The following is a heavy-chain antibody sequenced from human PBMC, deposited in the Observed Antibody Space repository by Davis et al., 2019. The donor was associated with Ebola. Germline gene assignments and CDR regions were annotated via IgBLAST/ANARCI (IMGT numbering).Heavy chain of an antibody. V-gene: IGHV1-18*01. Sequence: ASVKVSCKASGYTFTSYGITWVRQAPGQGLEWMGWISAYNGDTSYAQKFQGRVTLTTDTATTTAYMELRSLRSDDTAVYYCARDLSSRISGTISDYWGQGTLVTVSS. J-gene: IGHJ4*02. CDR2: ISAYNGDT. D-gene: IGHD1/OR15-1a*01. CDR3: ARDLSSRISGTISDY. CDR1: GYTFTSYG.